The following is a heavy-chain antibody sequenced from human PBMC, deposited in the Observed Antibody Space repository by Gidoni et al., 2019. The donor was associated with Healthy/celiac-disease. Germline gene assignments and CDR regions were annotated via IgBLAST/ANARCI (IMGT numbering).Heavy chain of an antibody. V-gene: IGHV1-46*01. Sequence: QVQLVQSGAEVKKPGASVKVSCKASGYTFTSYYMHWVRQAPGQGLEWVGIINPSGGSTSYAQKFQGRVTMTRDTSTSTVYMELSSLRSEDTAVYYCARAVPAAIYWFDPWGQGTLVTVSS. CDR1: GYTFTSYY. CDR2: INPSGGST. D-gene: IGHD2-2*01. CDR3: ARAVPAAIYWFDP. J-gene: IGHJ5*02.